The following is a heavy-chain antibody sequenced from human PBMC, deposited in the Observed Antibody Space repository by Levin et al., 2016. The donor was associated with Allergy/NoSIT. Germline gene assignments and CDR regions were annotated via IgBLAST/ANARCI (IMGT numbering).Heavy chain of an antibody. Sequence: WIRQPPGKGLEWIGYIYYSGSTYYNPSLKSRVTISVDTSKNQFSLKLSSVTAADTAVYYCASRPSALDDAFDIWGQGTMVTVSS. V-gene: IGHV4-31*02. J-gene: IGHJ3*02. D-gene: IGHD1-1*01. CDR2: IYYSGST. CDR3: ASRPSALDDAFDI.